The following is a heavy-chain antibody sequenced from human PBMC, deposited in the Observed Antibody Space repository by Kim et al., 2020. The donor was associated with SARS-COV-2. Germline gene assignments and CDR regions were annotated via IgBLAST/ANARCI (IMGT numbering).Heavy chain of an antibody. Sequence: SQTLSLTCAISGDSVSSETSSWNWIRQSPSRGLEWLGRTYYRSKWYNDYAVSVRSRISVDSDTSLNQGSLQLHSVAPDHTAVYYCVRGVRNVGYNWLDPW. V-gene: IGHV6-1*01. J-gene: IGHJ5*02. CDR1: GDSVSSETSS. CDR2: TYYRSKWYN. CDR3: VRGVRNVGYNWLDP. D-gene: IGHD1-26*01.